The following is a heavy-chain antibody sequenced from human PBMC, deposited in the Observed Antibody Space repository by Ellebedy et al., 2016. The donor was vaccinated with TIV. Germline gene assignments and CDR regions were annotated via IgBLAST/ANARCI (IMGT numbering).Heavy chain of an antibody. V-gene: IGHV3-33*01. CDR3: ASERSGYDFDY. D-gene: IGHD5-12*01. Sequence: GESLKISCAASGFTFSIYGMHWVRQAPGQGPEWVAVLWYDGSREYYADSVKGRFTVSRDNSKNTLFLQMNSLRTEDTAVYYCASERSGYDFDYWGQGTLVTVSA. J-gene: IGHJ4*02. CDR2: LWYDGSRE. CDR1: GFTFSIYG.